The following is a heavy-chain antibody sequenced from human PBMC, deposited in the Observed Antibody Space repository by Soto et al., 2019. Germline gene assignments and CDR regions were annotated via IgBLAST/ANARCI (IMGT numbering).Heavy chain of an antibody. D-gene: IGHD5-18*01. CDR1: GFTFSSYG. CDR3: AKDSYFSGIQLWPTIDY. Sequence: LRLSCAASGFTFSSYGMHWVRQAPGKGLEWVAVISYDGSNKYYADSVKGRFTISRDNSKNTLYLQMNSLRAEDTAVYYCAKDSYFSGIQLWPTIDYWGQGTLVTVSS. J-gene: IGHJ4*02. V-gene: IGHV3-30*18. CDR2: ISYDGSNK.